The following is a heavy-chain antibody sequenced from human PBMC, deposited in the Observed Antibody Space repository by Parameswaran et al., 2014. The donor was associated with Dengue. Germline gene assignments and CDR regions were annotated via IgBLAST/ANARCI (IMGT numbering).Heavy chain of an antibody. CDR2: ISGSGGST. J-gene: IGHJ6*02. CDR3: AKQWVFSSGSGMDV. V-gene: IGHV3-23*01. Sequence: RWIRQPPGKGLECVSDISGSGGSTYYADSVKGRFTISRDNSKNTLYLQMNSLRAEDTAVYYCAKQWVFSSGSGMDVWGQGTTVTVSS. D-gene: IGHD6-19*01.